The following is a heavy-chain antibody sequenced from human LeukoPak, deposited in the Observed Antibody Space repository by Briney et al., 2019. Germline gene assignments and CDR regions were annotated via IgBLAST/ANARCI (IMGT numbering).Heavy chain of an antibody. Sequence: GGSLRLSCTASGFTFGDYAMSWFRQAPGKGLEWVGFIRSKAYGGTTEYAASVKGRFTISRDDSKSIAYLQMNSLKTEDTAVYYCAKGDSSGWCPFDYWGQGTLVTVSS. CDR2: IRSKAYGGTT. CDR3: AKGDSSGWCPFDY. V-gene: IGHV3-49*03. D-gene: IGHD6-19*01. J-gene: IGHJ4*02. CDR1: GFTFGDYA.